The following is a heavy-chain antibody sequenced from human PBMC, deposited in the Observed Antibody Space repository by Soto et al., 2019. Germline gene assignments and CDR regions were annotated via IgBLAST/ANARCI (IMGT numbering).Heavy chain of an antibody. CDR2: ISSSGSTI. Sequence: QVQLVESGGGLVKPGGSLRLSCAASGFTFSDYYMSWIRQAPGKGLEWVSYISSSGSTIYYADSVKGRFTISMDNAKNSQYLQMKSLRAEDTAVYDYAWGRPTPTYLTRDYYSYMDVWGKGTPVTVSS. J-gene: IGHJ6*03. V-gene: IGHV3-11*01. D-gene: IGHD2-15*01. CDR3: AWGRPTPTYLTRDYYSYMDV. CDR1: GFTFSDYY.